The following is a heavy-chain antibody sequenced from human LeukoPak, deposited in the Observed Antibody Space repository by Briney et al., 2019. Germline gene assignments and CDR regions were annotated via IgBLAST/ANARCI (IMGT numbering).Heavy chain of an antibody. CDR2: IYSGGTT. J-gene: IGHJ4*02. V-gene: IGHV3-53*05. CDR3: ARDGAIMIVVVNYYFDF. Sequence: GGSLRLSCAASGFIVSSNYMTWVRQAPGKGLEWVSVIYSGGTTYYADSVKGRFTISRDNSKNTLYLQMNSLRAEDTAVYYCARDGAIMIVVVNYYFDFWGQGSLVTVSS. CDR1: GFIVSSNY. D-gene: IGHD3-22*01.